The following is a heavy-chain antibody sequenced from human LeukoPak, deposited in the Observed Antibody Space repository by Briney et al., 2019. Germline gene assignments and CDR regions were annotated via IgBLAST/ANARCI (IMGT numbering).Heavy chain of an antibody. D-gene: IGHD3-10*01. CDR3: ARRRYYYGSGSLYYYFDY. CDR2: IYPGDSDT. Sequence: KVSCKASGYSLTSYWIGWVRQMPGKGLEWMGIIYPGDSDTRYSPSFQGQVTISADKSISTAYLQWSSLKASDTALYYCARRRYYYGSGSLYYYFDYWGQGTLATVSS. CDR1: GYSLTSYW. J-gene: IGHJ4*02. V-gene: IGHV5-51*01.